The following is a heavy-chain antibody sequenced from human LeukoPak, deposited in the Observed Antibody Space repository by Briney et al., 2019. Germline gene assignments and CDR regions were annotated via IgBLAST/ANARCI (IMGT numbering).Heavy chain of an antibody. J-gene: IGHJ5*02. Sequence: SETLSLTCAVSGASISSSNWWTWVRQPPGKGLEWIGEISHTGITNYNPSLKNRVTISVDASKNQFSLRLSSVTAADTAMYYCAKSSWSLFDPWGQGTLVTVSS. CDR1: GASISSSNW. D-gene: IGHD3-10*01. CDR3: AKSSWSLFDP. CDR2: ISHTGIT. V-gene: IGHV4-4*02.